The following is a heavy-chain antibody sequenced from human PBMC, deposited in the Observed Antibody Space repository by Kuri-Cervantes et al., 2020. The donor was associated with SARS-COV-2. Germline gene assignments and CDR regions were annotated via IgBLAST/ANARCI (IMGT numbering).Heavy chain of an antibody. D-gene: IGHD5-12*01. CDR3: AREGTSGYDFSYYYGMDV. CDR2: IYYSGST. CDR1: GGSISSSNW. Sequence: GSLRLSCAVSGGSISSSNWWSWFRQPPGKGLEWIGYIYYSGSTNYNPSLKSRVTISVDTSKNQFSLKLSSVTAADTAVYYCAREGTSGYDFSYYYGMDVWGQGTTVTVSS. V-gene: IGHV4-4*02. J-gene: IGHJ6*02.